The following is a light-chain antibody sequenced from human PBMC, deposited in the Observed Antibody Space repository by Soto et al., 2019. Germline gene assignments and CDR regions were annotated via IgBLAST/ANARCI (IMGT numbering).Light chain of an antibody. CDR2: DAS. V-gene: IGKV3-20*01. CDR1: QSVRSH. J-gene: IGKJ1*01. CDR3: QQYGSSGT. Sequence: PGETATLSCRASQSVRSHLAWYQQRPGQPPRLLIYDASYRATGVPLRFSGSGSGTDLTLTISRLEPEDFAVYYCQQYGSSGTFGQGTKVDIK.